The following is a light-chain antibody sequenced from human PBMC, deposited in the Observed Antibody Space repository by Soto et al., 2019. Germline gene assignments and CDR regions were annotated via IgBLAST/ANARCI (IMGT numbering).Light chain of an antibody. J-gene: IGKJ1*01. V-gene: IGKV1-5*01. CDR3: QQYTNTNNPWM. CDR1: QTISTW. Sequence: DLQFTQSPPTRSASVXXXXXXXCRXXQTISTWMAWYQQKPGKAPKLLVYDASTLQSGVASRFSGSGSGTEFTLIISGLQPDDSATYYCQQYTNTNNPWMFGQGTKVDIK. CDR2: DAS.